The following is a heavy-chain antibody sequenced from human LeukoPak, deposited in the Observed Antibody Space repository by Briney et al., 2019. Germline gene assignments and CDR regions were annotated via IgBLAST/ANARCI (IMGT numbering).Heavy chain of an antibody. J-gene: IGHJ3*02. CDR2: IYHSGST. V-gene: IGHV4-30-2*01. D-gene: IGHD2-8*02. CDR3: ASGGSGGHDAFDI. Sequence: SQTLSLTCTVSGGSISSGGYYWSWIRQPPGKGLEWIGYIYHSGSTYYNPSLKSRVTISVDRSKNQFSLKLSSVTAADTAVYYCASGGSGGHDAFDIWGQGTMVTVSS. CDR1: GGSISSGGYY.